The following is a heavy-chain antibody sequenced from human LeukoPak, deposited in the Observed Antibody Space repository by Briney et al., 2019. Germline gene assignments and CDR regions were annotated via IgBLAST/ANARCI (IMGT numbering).Heavy chain of an antibody. D-gene: IGHD2-2*02. V-gene: IGHV1-69*02. Sequence: SVKVSCKASGGTFSSYTISWVRQAPGQGLEWMGRIIPILGIANYAQKFQGRVTITADKSTSTAYMELSSLRSEDTAVYYCARGRRGKPAAILVYYYYGIDVWGQGTTVTVSS. J-gene: IGHJ6*02. CDR2: IIPILGIA. CDR1: GGTFSSYT. CDR3: ARGRRGKPAAILVYYYYGIDV.